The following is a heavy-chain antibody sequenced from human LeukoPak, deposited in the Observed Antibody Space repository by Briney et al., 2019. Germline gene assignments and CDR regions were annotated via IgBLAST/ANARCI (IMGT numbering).Heavy chain of an antibody. Sequence: GRSLRLSCAASGFTFDDYAMHWVRQAPGKGLEWVSGISWNSGSIGYADSVKGRFTISIDNPKNSLYLQMHSLRAEDMALYYCAKDNSNFPYYYYYMDVWGKGITVTVSS. D-gene: IGHD4-11*01. V-gene: IGHV3-9*03. CDR1: GFTFDDYA. J-gene: IGHJ6*03. CDR2: ISWNSGSI. CDR3: AKDNSNFPYYYYYMDV.